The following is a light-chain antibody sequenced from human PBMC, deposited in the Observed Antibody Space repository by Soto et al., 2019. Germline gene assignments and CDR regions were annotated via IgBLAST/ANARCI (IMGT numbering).Light chain of an antibody. Sequence: DIQMTQSPSTLSASVGDRVTITCRASQSISSWLAWYQQKPGKAPKLLIYDASSLESGVPSRFSGSGSGTEFTLTISSLQPDDFATYYCQQYNSYALTFCGGTKLEIK. CDR2: DAS. CDR3: QQYNSYALT. J-gene: IGKJ4*01. CDR1: QSISSW. V-gene: IGKV1-5*01.